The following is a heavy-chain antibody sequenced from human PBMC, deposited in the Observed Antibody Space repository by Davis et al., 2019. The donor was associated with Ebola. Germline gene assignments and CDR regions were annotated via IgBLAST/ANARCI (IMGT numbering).Heavy chain of an antibody. Sequence: MPSETLSLTCAVYGGSFSGYYWSWIRQPPGKGLEWIGEINHSGSTNYNPSLKSRVTISVDKSKNQFSLKLSSVTAADTAVYFCARTTYDYSAYGLDYWGQGTLVTVSS. CDR3: ARTTYDYSAYGLDY. V-gene: IGHV4-34*01. J-gene: IGHJ4*02. D-gene: IGHD3-22*01. CDR2: INHSGST. CDR1: GGSFSGYY.